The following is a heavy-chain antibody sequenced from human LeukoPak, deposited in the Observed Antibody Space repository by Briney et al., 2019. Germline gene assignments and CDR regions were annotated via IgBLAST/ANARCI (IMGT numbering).Heavy chain of an antibody. CDR1: GGSISSGGYS. D-gene: IGHD1-26*01. V-gene: IGHV4-30-2*01. J-gene: IGHJ5*02. CDR3: ARGLGNNWFDP. Sequence: TLSLTCAVSGGSISSGGYSWSWIRQPPGKGLEWIGYIYHSGSTYYNPSLKSRVTISVDRSKNQFSLKLSSVTAADTAVYYCARGLGNNWFDPWGQGTLVTVSS. CDR2: IYHSGST.